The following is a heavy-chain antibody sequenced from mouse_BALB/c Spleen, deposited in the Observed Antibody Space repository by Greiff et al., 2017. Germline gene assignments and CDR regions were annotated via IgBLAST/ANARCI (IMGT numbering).Heavy chain of an antibody. Sequence: EVKLMESGPGLVKPSQSLSLTCSVTGYSITSGYYWNWIRQFPGNKLEWMGYISYDGSNNYNPSLKNRISITRDTSKNQFFLKLNSVTTEDTATYYGASVYYYGSSYRYFDVWGAGTTVTVSA. CDR2: ISYDGSN. J-gene: IGHJ1*01. V-gene: IGHV3-6*02. D-gene: IGHD1-1*01. CDR1: GYSITSGYY. CDR3: ASVYYYGSSYRYFDV.